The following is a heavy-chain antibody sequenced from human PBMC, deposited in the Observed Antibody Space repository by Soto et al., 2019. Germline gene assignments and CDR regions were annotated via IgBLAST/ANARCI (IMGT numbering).Heavy chain of an antibody. V-gene: IGHV3-7*01. Sequence: PGGSLRLSCAASGFTFSSYWMSWVRQAPGKGLEWVANIKQDGSEKYYVDSVKGRFTISRDNAKNSLYLQMNSLRAEDTAVYYCARAHLISDGGYQPSVWFDPWGQGTLVTVSS. J-gene: IGHJ5*02. CDR3: ARAHLISDGGYQPSVWFDP. D-gene: IGHD5-12*01. CDR2: IKQDGSEK. CDR1: GFTFSSYW.